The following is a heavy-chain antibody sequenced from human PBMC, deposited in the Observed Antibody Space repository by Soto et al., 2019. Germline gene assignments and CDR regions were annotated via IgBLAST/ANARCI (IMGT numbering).Heavy chain of an antibody. CDR3: AKGLDIVVVPAATYDY. CDR1: GFTFSSYA. CDR2: ISGSGGST. V-gene: IGHV3-23*01. Sequence: GGSLRLSCAASGFTFSSYAMSWVRQAPGKGLEWVSAISGSGGSTYYADSVKGRFTISRDNSKNTLYLQMNSLRAEDTAVYYCAKGLDIVVVPAATYDYWGQGTLVTVSS. J-gene: IGHJ4*02. D-gene: IGHD2-2*01.